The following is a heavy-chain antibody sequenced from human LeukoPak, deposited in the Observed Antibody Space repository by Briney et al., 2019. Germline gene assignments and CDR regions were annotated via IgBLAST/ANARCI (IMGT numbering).Heavy chain of an antibody. Sequence: GGSLRLSCAASGFSFSSFWMSWVRQAPGKGLEWVANISQDGSEKNYVDSVKGRFIISRDNAKNSLYLQMNSLRDEDTAVYYCAREGSALGYIDCWGQGTLVTVSS. V-gene: IGHV3-7*01. CDR2: ISQDGSEK. CDR3: AREGSALGYIDC. J-gene: IGHJ4*02. CDR1: GFSFSSFW. D-gene: IGHD3-16*01.